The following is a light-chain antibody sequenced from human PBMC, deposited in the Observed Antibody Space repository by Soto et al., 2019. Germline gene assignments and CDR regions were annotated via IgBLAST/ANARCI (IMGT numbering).Light chain of an antibody. CDR3: TSYTSDSTYV. V-gene: IGLV2-14*01. CDR2: DVS. J-gene: IGLJ1*01. CDR1: STGVGRYNY. Sequence: QSVLTQPASVSGSPGQSITISCTGTSTGVGRYNYVSWYQQHPGKAPKLMVYDVSNRPSWVSNRFSGSKSGITASLTISGLQAEDEADYYCTSYTSDSTYVFGTGTKATVL.